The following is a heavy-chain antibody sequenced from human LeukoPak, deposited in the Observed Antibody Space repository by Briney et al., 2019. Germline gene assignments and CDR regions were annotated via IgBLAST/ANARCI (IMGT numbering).Heavy chain of an antibody. CDR1: GFTFSSYS. CDR3: ARSVPMAVSGLDL. J-gene: IGHJ5*02. D-gene: IGHD5/OR15-5a*01. Sequence: GGSLRLSCVASGFTFSSYSMNWVRQAPGRGLEWISSINKNSRYIYYADSLKGRFTISRDNAKNSLYLQINNLATEDTAVYYCARSVPMAVSGLDLWGQGTLVTVSS. CDR2: INKNSRYI. V-gene: IGHV3-21*01.